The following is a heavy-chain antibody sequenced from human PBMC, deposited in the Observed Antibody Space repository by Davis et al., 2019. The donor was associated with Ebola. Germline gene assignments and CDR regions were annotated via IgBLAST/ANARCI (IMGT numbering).Heavy chain of an antibody. CDR3: ARHNAVGGAGTGGGENDY. Sequence: PGGSLRLSCKGSEYRFANYWIGWVRQKPGKGLEWMGMIYPSDSDTRYSPSFQGQVIISADKSISTAYLQWNSLQASDTAMYYCARHNAVGGAGTGGGENDYWGQGTLVTVSS. CDR1: EYRFANYW. V-gene: IGHV5-51*01. D-gene: IGHD6-19*01. CDR2: IYPSDSDT. J-gene: IGHJ4*02.